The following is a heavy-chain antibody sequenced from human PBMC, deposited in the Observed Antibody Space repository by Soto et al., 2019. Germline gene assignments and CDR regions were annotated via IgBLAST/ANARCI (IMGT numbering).Heavy chain of an antibody. CDR3: TNVVVEDTALQALLNNYYGMDV. CDR1: GGTFSSYA. CDR2: IIPIFGTA. J-gene: IGHJ6*02. V-gene: IGHV1-69*01. D-gene: IGHD2-2*01. Sequence: QVQLVQSGAEVKKPGSSVKVSCKASGGTFSSYAISWVRQAPGQWLEWMGGIIPIFGTANYAQKFQVRVTITADDSTSTAYMELSSLRSEDTAVYYSTNVVVEDTALQALLNNYYGMDVWGQGTTVTVSS.